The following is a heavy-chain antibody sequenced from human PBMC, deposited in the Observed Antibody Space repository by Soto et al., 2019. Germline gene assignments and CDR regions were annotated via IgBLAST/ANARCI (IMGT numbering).Heavy chain of an antibody. V-gene: IGHV3-21*01. D-gene: IGHD2-21*01. CDR1: GLTFSNYA. CDR2: MSGSSSTT. J-gene: IGHJ4*02. Sequence: LSCATSGLTFSNYAMSWVRQAPGGGLEWVSSMSGSSSTTYYADSVRGRFTISRDNAKNSLYLQMSSLRADDTAVYYCARDPVGVDSTFFFDSWGQGTLVTVSS. CDR3: ARDPVGVDSTFFFDS.